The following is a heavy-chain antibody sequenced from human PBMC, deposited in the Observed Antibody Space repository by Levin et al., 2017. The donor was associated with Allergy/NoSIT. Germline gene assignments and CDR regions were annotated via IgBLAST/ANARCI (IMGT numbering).Heavy chain of an antibody. D-gene: IGHD6-13*01. CDR2: ISGSGGST. CDR3: AKVSSSSRSLQYYFDY. V-gene: IGHV3-23*01. J-gene: IGHJ4*02. Sequence: GESLKISCAASGFTFSSYAMSWVRQAPGKGLEWVSAISGSGGSTYYADSVKGRFTISRDNSKNTLYLQMNSLRAEDTAVYYCAKVSSSSRSLQYYFDYWGQGTLVTVSS. CDR1: GFTFSSYA.